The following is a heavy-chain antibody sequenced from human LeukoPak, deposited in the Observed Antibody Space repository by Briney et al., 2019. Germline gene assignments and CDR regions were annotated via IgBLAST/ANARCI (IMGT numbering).Heavy chain of an antibody. D-gene: IGHD2-21*01. J-gene: IGHJ4*02. CDR1: GGTFSSYA. CDR2: ISANNGNT. Sequence: ASVKVSCKASGGTFSSYAISWVRQAPGQGLEWMGWISANNGNTNYAQKLQGRVTMTTDTSTSTAYMELRSLRSDDTAVYYCARKPTGIPFDYWGQGTLATVSS. V-gene: IGHV1-18*01. CDR3: ARKPTGIPFDY.